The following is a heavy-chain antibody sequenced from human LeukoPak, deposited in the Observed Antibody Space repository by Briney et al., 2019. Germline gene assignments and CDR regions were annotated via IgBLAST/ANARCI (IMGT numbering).Heavy chain of an antibody. Sequence: GESLKISCEASGYNFPIYWIGWVRQMPGKGLEWMAIIYPDDSDTRYSPSFQGHVTISADKSISTAYLQWSSLEASDTAIYYCAKGGGSGNPVDSWGQGTLVIVSS. CDR1: GYNFPIYW. CDR2: IYPDDSDT. D-gene: IGHD1-26*01. V-gene: IGHV5-51*01. J-gene: IGHJ4*02. CDR3: AKGGGSGNPVDS.